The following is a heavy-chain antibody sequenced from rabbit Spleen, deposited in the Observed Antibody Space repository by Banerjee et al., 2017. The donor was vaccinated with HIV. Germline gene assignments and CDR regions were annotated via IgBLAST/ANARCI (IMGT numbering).Heavy chain of an antibody. J-gene: IGHJ4*01. CDR2: IEPIFGRT. CDR1: GFDFSVYG. Sequence: QEQLVESGGGLVQPGGSLKLSCKASGFDFSVYGLSWGRQAPGKGLEWIGYIEPIFGRTYYANWGNGQFTISSHNAQNTLYLQLNSLTAADTATYFCARASYSYDYDFVIYPTYFALWGQVTLVTVS. CDR3: ARASYSYDYDFVIYPTYFAL. D-gene: IGHD6-1*01. V-gene: IGHV1S47*01.